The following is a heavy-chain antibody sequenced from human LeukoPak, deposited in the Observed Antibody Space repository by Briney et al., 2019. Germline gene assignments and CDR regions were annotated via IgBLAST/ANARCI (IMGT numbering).Heavy chain of an antibody. CDR3: ARYPVGATAYYYYYMDV. J-gene: IGHJ6*03. CDR2: IYYSGST. D-gene: IGHD1-26*01. Sequence: SETLSLTCTVSGGSISSSSYYWGWIRQPPGKGLEWIGSIYYSGSTYYNPSLKSRVTISVDTSKNQFSLKLSSVTAADTAVYYCARYPVGATAYYYYYMDVWGKGTTVTVSS. CDR1: GGSISSSSYY. V-gene: IGHV4-39*07.